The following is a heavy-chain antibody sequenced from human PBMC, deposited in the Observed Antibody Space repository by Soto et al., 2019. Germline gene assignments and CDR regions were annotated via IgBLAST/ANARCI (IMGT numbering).Heavy chain of an antibody. Sequence: QVQLVESGGGVVQPGRSLRVSCAASGFTFSNYAMHWVRQAPGKGLEWVAVVSYDGSKQFYADSVEGRFTISRDSSTSTLYLHMDKLRDEDTAVYYCARYRGYYYDNSGYYNCDYWGQGTLVTVSS. J-gene: IGHJ4*02. CDR1: GFTFSNYA. CDR2: VSYDGSKQ. CDR3: ARYRGYYYDNSGYYNCDY. D-gene: IGHD3-22*01. V-gene: IGHV3-30-3*01.